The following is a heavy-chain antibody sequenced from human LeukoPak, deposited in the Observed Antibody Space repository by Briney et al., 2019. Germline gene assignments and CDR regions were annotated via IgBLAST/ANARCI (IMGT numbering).Heavy chain of an antibody. D-gene: IGHD2-15*01. Sequence: GGSLRLSCAASGFTFSSYSMTWVRQAPGKGLEWVSSISSSSSYIYYADSVKGRFTISRDNAKNSLYLQMNSLRAEDTAVYYCARGSRLLYFDYWGQGTLVTVSS. V-gene: IGHV3-21*01. J-gene: IGHJ4*02. CDR3: ARGSRLLYFDY. CDR2: ISSSSSYI. CDR1: GFTFSSYS.